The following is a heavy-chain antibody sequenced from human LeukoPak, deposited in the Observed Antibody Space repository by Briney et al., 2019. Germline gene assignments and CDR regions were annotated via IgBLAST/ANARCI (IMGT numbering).Heavy chain of an antibody. CDR3: AREGGIEWLVKYYYYYMDV. V-gene: IGHV4-59*12. J-gene: IGHJ6*03. Sequence: PSETLSLTCTVSGGSISSYYWSWIRQPPGKGLEWIGYIYYSGSTNYNPSLKSRVTISVDTSKNQFSLKLSSVTAADTAVYYCAREGGIEWLVKYYYYYMDVWGKGTTVTVSS. CDR1: GGSISSYY. D-gene: IGHD6-19*01. CDR2: IYYSGST.